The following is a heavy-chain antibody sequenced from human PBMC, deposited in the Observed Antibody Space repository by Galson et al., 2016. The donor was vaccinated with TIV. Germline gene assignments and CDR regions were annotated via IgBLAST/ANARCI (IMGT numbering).Heavy chain of an antibody. Sequence: SCKASGYTFSSYTMNWVRQAPGKGLEWVSSIGGSGDRTFYAGSVKGRFTISRDFSKNTLYLQMNTLRAEDTAIYYCAKGYRGPAAGTDYFDYWGQGTLVTVSS. V-gene: IGHV3-23*01. CDR3: AKGYRGPAAGTDYFDY. CDR1: GYTFSSYT. J-gene: IGHJ4*02. D-gene: IGHD6-13*01. CDR2: IGGSGDRT.